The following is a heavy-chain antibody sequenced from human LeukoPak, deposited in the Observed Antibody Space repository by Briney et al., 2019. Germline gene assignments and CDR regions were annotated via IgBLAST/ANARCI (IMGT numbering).Heavy chain of an antibody. J-gene: IGHJ3*02. Sequence: GGSLRLSCAASGFTVSSNYMSWVRQAPGKGLEWVSVIYSGGSTYYADSVKGRFTISRDNSKNTLYLQMNSLRAEDTAVYYCARVLVRNYGDAFDIWGQGTMVTVSS. V-gene: IGHV3-66*01. CDR1: GFTVSSNY. CDR3: ARVLVRNYGDAFDI. CDR2: IYSGGST. D-gene: IGHD1-7*01.